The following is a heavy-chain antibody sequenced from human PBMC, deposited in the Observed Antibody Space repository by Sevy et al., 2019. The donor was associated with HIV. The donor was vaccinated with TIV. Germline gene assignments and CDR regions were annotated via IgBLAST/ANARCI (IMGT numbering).Heavy chain of an antibody. Sequence: GGSLRLSCAASGFTFSSYGMHWVRQAPGKGLEWVAVISYDGSNKYYADSVKGRFTISTDNSKNTQYLQMNSQRTEDTAVYYCAKDRTTGIAAAGTPFDYWGHGTLVTVSS. CDR1: GFTFSSYG. V-gene: IGHV3-30*18. J-gene: IGHJ4*01. CDR2: ISYDGSNK. D-gene: IGHD6-13*01. CDR3: AKDRTTGIAAAGTPFDY.